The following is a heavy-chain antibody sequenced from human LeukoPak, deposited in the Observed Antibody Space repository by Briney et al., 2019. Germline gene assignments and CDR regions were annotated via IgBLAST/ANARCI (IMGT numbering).Heavy chain of an antibody. D-gene: IGHD3-16*02. Sequence: GGSLRLSXAASGFTFSSYWMSWVRQAPGKGLEWVANIKQDGSEKYYVDSVKGRFTISRDNAKNSLYLQMNSLRAEDTAVYYCAREDVITFGGVIGHAFDIWGQGTMVTVSS. CDR2: IKQDGSEK. V-gene: IGHV3-7*01. CDR1: GFTFSSYW. CDR3: AREDVITFGGVIGHAFDI. J-gene: IGHJ3*02.